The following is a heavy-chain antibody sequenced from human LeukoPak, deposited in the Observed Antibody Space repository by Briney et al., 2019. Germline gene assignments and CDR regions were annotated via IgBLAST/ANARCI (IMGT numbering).Heavy chain of an antibody. V-gene: IGHV3-48*01. Sequence: GGSLRLSCAASGFTFSSYSMNWVRQAPGKGLEWVSYISSSSSTIYYADSVKGRFTISRDNAKNSLYLQMNSLGAEDTAVYYCASGREYYDILTGYFDYWGQGTLVTVSS. D-gene: IGHD3-9*01. CDR3: ASGREYYDILTGYFDY. J-gene: IGHJ4*02. CDR2: ISSSSSTI. CDR1: GFTFSSYS.